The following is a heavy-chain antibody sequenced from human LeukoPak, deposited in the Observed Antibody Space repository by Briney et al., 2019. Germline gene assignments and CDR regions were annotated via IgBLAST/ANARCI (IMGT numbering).Heavy chain of an antibody. J-gene: IGHJ6*02. D-gene: IGHD2-2*01. CDR2: IYHSGST. V-gene: IGHV4-38-2*02. Sequence: SETLSLTCTVSGDSISSYYWGWIRQPPGKGLEWIGSIYHSGSTLYNPSLRSRITISLDTSKNHFSLKLSSVTAADTAVYYCARVGDVVVVPPANYGMNVWGQGTTLTVSS. CDR3: ARVGDVVVVPPANYGMNV. CDR1: GDSISSYY.